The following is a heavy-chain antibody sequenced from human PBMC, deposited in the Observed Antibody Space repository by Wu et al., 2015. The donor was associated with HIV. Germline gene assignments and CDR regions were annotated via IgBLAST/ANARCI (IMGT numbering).Heavy chain of an antibody. CDR1: GGSFDKYA. CDR3: ARRGGSRIDSALDI. D-gene: IGHD3-16*01. J-gene: IGHJ3*02. CDR2: ISPIFGMA. Sequence: QVHLVQSGAEVKKPWSSVKVSCKASGGSFDKYAVAWVRQAPGRGLEWMGGISPIFGMANYGQNFKNRVSITTDESTRTTYMELSSLKSEDTAVYFCARRGGSRIDSALDIWSQGTSVTVS. V-gene: IGHV1-69*05.